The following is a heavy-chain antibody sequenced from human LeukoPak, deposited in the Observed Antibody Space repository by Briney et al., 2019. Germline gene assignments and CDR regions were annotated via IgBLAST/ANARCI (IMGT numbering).Heavy chain of an antibody. Sequence: SETLSLTCTVSGGSISSYYWSWIRQPPGKGLEWIGYIYYSGSTNYNPSLKSRVTISVDTSKNQFSLKLSSVTAADTAVYYCARVGDYGPWYFDLWGRDTLVTVSS. CDR1: GGSISSYY. J-gene: IGHJ2*01. D-gene: IGHD4/OR15-4a*01. CDR3: ARVGDYGPWYFDL. CDR2: IYYSGST. V-gene: IGHV4-59*01.